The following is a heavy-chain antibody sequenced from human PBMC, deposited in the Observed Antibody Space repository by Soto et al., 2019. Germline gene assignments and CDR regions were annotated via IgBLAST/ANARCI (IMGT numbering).Heavy chain of an antibody. D-gene: IGHD6-13*01. V-gene: IGHV3-72*01. CDR1: GFSFSDHP. Sequence: EVQLLESGGGLAQPGGSLRLSCVGSGFSFSDHPMDWVRQAPGKGLEWVGRARNRAGRYTTEYAASVKGRFTISRDDSKNSLYVQMNSLKTEDTAVYYCSNSPVGKIGSGWGQGTLVTVSS. CDR3: SNSPVGKIGSG. CDR2: ARNRAGRYTT. J-gene: IGHJ4*02.